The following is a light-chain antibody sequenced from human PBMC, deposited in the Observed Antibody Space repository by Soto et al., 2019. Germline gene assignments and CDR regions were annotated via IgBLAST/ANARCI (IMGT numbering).Light chain of an antibody. CDR2: LNSDGSH. V-gene: IGLV4-69*01. CDR3: HTWATGIQV. Sequence: QSVLTQSPSASASLGASVKITCTLSSGHSSNAIAWHQQQPEKGPRYLMKLNSDGSHNKGDGIPDRFSGSSSGAERYLTISSLQSEDEDDSYCHTWATGIQVFGGGTKVTVL. J-gene: IGLJ3*02. CDR1: SGHSSNA.